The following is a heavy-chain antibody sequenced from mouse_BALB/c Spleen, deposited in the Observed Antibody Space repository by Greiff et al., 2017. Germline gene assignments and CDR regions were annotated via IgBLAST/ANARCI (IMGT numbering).Heavy chain of an antibody. D-gene: IGHD2-1*01. V-gene: IGHV5-9-4*01. Sequence: EVKVVESGGGLVKPGGSLKLSCAASGFTFSSYAMSWVRQSPEKRLEWVAEISSGGSYTYYPDTVTGRFTISRDNAKNTLYLEMSSLRSEDTAMYYCARDDGNYPPWFAYWGQGTLVTVSA. CDR1: GFTFSSYA. CDR2: ISSGGSYT. CDR3: ARDDGNYPPWFAY. J-gene: IGHJ3*01.